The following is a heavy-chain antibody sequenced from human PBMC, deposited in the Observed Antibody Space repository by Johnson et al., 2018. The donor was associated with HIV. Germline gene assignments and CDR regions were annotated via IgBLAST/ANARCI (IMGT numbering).Heavy chain of an antibody. CDR1: GFTFDYYG. D-gene: IGHD2-15*01. V-gene: IGHV3-20*04. CDR3: ARDFYAVVATPFICSAFDI. Sequence: VQLVESGGGVVRPGGSLRLSCAASGFTFDYYGMSWVRQAPGKGLEWVSGINWNGGSTGYADSVKGRFTISRDNAKNSLYLQMNSLRAEYTALYYCARDFYAVVATPFICSAFDIWGQGTMVTVSS. J-gene: IGHJ3*02. CDR2: INWNGGST.